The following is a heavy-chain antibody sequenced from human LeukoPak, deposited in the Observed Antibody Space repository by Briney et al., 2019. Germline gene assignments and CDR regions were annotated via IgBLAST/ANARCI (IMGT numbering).Heavy chain of an antibody. CDR3: ARDPMRRDIVVVPAANNWFDP. V-gene: IGHV1-8*01. D-gene: IGHD2-2*01. CDR1: GYTFTSYD. CDR2: MNPNSGNT. Sequence: GASVKVSCKASGYTFTSYDINWVRQATGQGLEWMGWMNPNSGNTGYAQKFQGRVTMTRDTSISTAYMELSRLRSDDTAVYYCARDPMRRDIVVVPAANNWFDPWGQGTLVTVSS. J-gene: IGHJ5*02.